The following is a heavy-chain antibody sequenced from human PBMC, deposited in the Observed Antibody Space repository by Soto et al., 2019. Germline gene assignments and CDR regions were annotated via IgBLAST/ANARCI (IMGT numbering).Heavy chain of an antibody. CDR1: GGSISSGDYY. V-gene: IGHV4-30-4*01. CDR3: ARGKLYDYVWGSPGIDY. Sequence: PSESLSLTCPVSGGSISSGDYYWSWIRQPPGKGLEWIGYIYYSGSTYYNPSLKSRVTISVDTSKNQFSLKLSSVTAADTAVYYCARGKLYDYVWGSPGIDYWGQGTLVTVSS. D-gene: IGHD3-16*01. CDR2: IYYSGST. J-gene: IGHJ4*02.